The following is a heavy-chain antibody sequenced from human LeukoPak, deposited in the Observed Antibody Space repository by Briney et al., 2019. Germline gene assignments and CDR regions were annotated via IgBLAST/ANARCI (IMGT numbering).Heavy chain of an antibody. D-gene: IGHD3-3*01. Sequence: ASVKVSCKVSGYTLTELSMHWVRQAPGKGLEWMGGFDPEDGETIYAQKFQGRVTMTEDTSTDTAYMELSSLRSEDTAVYYCATRRPYDFWSGYNYWGQGTLVTVSS. CDR2: FDPEDGET. CDR3: ATRRPYDFWSGYNY. CDR1: GYTLTELS. J-gene: IGHJ4*02. V-gene: IGHV1-24*01.